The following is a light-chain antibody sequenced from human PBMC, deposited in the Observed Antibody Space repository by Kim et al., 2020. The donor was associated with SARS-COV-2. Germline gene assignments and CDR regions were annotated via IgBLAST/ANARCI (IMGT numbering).Light chain of an antibody. J-gene: IGLJ2*01. CDR3: QSYDSSLSGSVV. V-gene: IGLV1-40*01. Sequence: VTISCTGSSSNIGAGYDVHWYQQLPGTAPKLLIHDNTNRPSGVPDRFSGSKSGTSASLAITGLQAEDEADYYCQSYDSSLSGSVVFGGGTQLTVL. CDR1: SSNIGAGYD. CDR2: DNT.